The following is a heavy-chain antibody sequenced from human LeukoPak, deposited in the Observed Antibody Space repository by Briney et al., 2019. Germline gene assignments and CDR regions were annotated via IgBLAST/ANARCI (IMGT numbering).Heavy chain of an antibody. J-gene: IGHJ4*02. CDR3: ARGCLKNGPECLLPFDY. CDR1: GGSISSGDYY. CDR2: IYYSGST. V-gene: IGHV4-30-4*08. Sequence: SETLSLTCTVSGGSISSGDYYWSWIRQPPGKGLEWIGYIYYSGSTYYNPSLKSRVTISVDTSKNQFSLKLSSVTAADTAVYYCARGCLKNGPECLLPFDYWGQGTLVTVSS. D-gene: IGHD3-3*01.